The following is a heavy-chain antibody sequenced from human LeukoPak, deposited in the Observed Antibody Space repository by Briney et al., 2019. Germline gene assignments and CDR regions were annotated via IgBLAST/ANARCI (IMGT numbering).Heavy chain of an antibody. CDR3: AKTTVTSEEYFYYYMDV. V-gene: IGHV1-18*01. D-gene: IGHD4-17*01. Sequence: ASVKVSCKASGYTFTSYGITWVRQAPGQGLEWMGWIITYNGNTHYAQKLQGRVTLTTDTSTNTAYMELRGLRSDDTAVYYCAKTTVTSEEYFYYYMDVWGKGTTVTVSS. CDR2: IITYNGNT. CDR1: GYTFTSYG. J-gene: IGHJ6*03.